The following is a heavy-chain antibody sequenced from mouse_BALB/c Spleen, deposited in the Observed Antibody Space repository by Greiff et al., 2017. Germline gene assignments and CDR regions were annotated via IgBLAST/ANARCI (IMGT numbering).Heavy chain of an antibody. CDR1: GYAFSSYW. CDR2: IYPGDGDT. V-gene: IGHV1-80*01. D-gene: IGHD3-2*01. J-gene: IGHJ2*01. Sequence: QVQLQQSGAELVRPGSSVKISCKASGYAFSSYWMNWVKQRPGQGLEWIGQIYPGDGDTNYNGKFKGKATLTADKSSSTAYMQLSSLTSEDSAVYFCARDSSGYWSYWGQGTTLTVSS. CDR3: ARDSSGYWSY.